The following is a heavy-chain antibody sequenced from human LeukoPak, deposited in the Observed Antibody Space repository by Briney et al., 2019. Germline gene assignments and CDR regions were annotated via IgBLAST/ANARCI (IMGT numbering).Heavy chain of an antibody. CDR2: INPNSGSA. CDR3: ARDSGSSGWDPTSFLDY. Sequence: ASVKVSCKASGCTFTGYHIHWVRQAPGQGLEWMGWINPNSGSANSAQKFLGRVSMTRDTSISTVYMDLTSLRSDDTAVYFCARDSGSSGWDPTSFLDYWGRGTLVTVSS. J-gene: IGHJ4*02. V-gene: IGHV1-2*02. D-gene: IGHD6-19*01. CDR1: GCTFTGYH.